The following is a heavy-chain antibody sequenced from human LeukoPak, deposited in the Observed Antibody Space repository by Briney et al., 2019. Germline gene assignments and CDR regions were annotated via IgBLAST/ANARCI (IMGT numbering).Heavy chain of an antibody. V-gene: IGHV4-34*01. CDR2: INHSGST. D-gene: IGHD4-17*01. CDR3: ARSERRWYGDYVGFGWFDP. CDR1: GGSFSGYY. Sequence: SETLSLTCAVYGGSFSGYYWSWIRQPPGKGLEWIGEINHSGSTNYNPSLKSRVTISVDTSKNQFSLKLSSVTAADTAVYYCARSERRWYGDYVGFGWFDPWGQGTLVTVSS. J-gene: IGHJ5*02.